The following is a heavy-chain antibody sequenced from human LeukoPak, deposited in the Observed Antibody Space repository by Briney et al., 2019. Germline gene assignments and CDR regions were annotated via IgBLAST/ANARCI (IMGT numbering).Heavy chain of an antibody. V-gene: IGHV3-23*01. D-gene: IGHD3-22*01. CDR1: GFTFSSYG. Sequence: GGSLRLSCAASGFTFSSYGMSWVRQAPGKGLEWVSAISGSGGSTYYADSVKGRFTVSRDNSKNTLYLQMNSLRAEDTAVYYCAKGRITMIVVVTPFDHWGQGTLVTVPS. CDR3: AKGRITMIVVVTPFDH. J-gene: IGHJ4*02. CDR2: ISGSGGST.